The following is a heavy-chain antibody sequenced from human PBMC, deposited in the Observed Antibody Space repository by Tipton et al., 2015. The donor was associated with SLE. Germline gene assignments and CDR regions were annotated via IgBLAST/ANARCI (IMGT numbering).Heavy chain of an antibody. D-gene: IGHD5-12*01. V-gene: IGHV1-18*01. Sequence: QLVQSGAEVKKPGASVKVSCKASGYTFTSYGISWVRQAPGQGLEWVGWISAYNGNTNYAQKLQGRVTMTTDTSTSTAYMELRSLRSDDPAVDYCASERGIVATSKGAFDIWCQGTMVTVSS. CDR2: ISAYNGNT. J-gene: IGHJ3*02. CDR3: ASERGIVATSKGAFDI. CDR1: GYTFTSYG.